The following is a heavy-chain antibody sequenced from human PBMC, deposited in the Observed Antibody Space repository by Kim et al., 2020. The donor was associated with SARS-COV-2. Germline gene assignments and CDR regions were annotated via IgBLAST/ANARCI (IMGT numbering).Heavy chain of an antibody. Sequence: AQKVQGRVTITADESTSTAYMELRSLRSEDTAVYYCARDHSSYTYNWFDPWGQGTLVTVSS. D-gene: IGHD6-6*01. CDR3: ARDHSSYTYNWFDP. V-gene: IGHV1-69*01. J-gene: IGHJ5*02.